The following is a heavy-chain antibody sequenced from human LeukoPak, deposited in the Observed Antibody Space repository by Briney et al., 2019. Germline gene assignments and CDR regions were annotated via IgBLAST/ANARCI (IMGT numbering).Heavy chain of an antibody. CDR2: IYYSGST. V-gene: IGHV4-39*07. D-gene: IGHD2-2*01. Sequence: NPSETLSLTCTVSGGSISSSSYYWGWIRQPPGKGLEWIGSIYYSGSTYYNPSLKSRVTISVDTSKNQFSLKLSSVTAADTAVYYCARDRSSPLYYYYYYMDVWGKGTTVTISS. CDR3: ARDRSSPLYYYYYYMDV. J-gene: IGHJ6*03. CDR1: GGSISSSSYY.